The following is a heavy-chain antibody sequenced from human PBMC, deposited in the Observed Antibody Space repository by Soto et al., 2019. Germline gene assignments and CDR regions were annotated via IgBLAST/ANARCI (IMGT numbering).Heavy chain of an antibody. Sequence: SETLSLTCTVSGGSISRSTYYWGWIRQPPGKGLEWIGSIYYSGSAYYRPSLKSRVTISVDTSKNQFSLKLSSVTAADTAVYYCARQVPAAIRLGWFDPWGQGTLVTVSS. V-gene: IGHV4-39*01. CDR1: GGSISRSTYY. CDR2: IYYSGSA. J-gene: IGHJ5*02. CDR3: ARQVPAAIRLGWFDP. D-gene: IGHD2-2*02.